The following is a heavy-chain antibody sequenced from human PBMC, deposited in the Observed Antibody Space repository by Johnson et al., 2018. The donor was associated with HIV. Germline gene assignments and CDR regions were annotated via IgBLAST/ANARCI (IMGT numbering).Heavy chain of an antibody. J-gene: IGHJ3*02. V-gene: IGHV3-30-3*01. D-gene: IGHD6-19*01. CDR2: ISSDGSNN. CDR1: GFTFSSYA. CDR3: ARRGGSGWSAFDI. Sequence: QLQLVESGGGVVQPGRSLRLSCAASGFTFSSYAMHWVRQAPGKGLEWVAVISSDGSNNYYADSVNGRFTISRDNSKNTRYLQTNSMRAEDTALYYCARRGGSGWSAFDIWGQGTIVTVSS.